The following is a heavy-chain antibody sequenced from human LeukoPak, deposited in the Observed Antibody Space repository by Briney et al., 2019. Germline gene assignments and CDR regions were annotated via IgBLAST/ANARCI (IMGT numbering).Heavy chain of an antibody. V-gene: IGHV3-21*04. CDR3: VRDRGTYRPIDY. CDR1: AFSLNAYN. D-gene: IGHD1-26*01. CDR2: ISYTGTYI. J-gene: IGHJ4*02. Sequence: GGTLRLSCAASAFSLNAYNMNWVRQAPGKGLEWVSSISYTGTYIYYADSVKGRFTISRDNAQNSLYLQMNSLRAEDTAIYYCVRDRGTYRPIDYWGQGTLVTVSS.